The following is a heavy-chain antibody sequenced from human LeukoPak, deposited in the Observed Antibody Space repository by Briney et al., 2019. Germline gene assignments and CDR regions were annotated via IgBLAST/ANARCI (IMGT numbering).Heavy chain of an antibody. J-gene: IGHJ6*02. CDR3: ARDISMDGMDV. Sequence: ASVKVSCKASAYTFTSYYMHWVRQAPEQGLEWMGIINPSGGSTSYAQKFQGRVTMTRDTSTSTVYMELSSLRSEDTAVYYCARDISMDGMDVWGQGTTVTVSS. CDR1: AYTFTSYY. V-gene: IGHV1-46*03. CDR2: INPSGGST. D-gene: IGHD3-16*02.